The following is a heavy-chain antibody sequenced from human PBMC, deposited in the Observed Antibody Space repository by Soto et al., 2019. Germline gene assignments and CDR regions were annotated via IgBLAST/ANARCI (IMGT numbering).Heavy chain of an antibody. Sequence: GGSLRLSCAASGFTFSSYSMNWVRQAPGKGLEWVSSISSSSSYIYYADSVKGRFTISRDNAKNSLYLKMNSLRAEDTAVDYCARDGYYDSSSYYGMDVWGQGTTVTVSS. CDR1: GFTFSSYS. D-gene: IGHD3-22*01. V-gene: IGHV3-21*01. J-gene: IGHJ6*02. CDR3: ARDGYYDSSSYYGMDV. CDR2: ISSSSSYI.